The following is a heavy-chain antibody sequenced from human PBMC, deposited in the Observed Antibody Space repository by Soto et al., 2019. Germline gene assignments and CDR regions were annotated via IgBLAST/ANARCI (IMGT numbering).Heavy chain of an antibody. D-gene: IGHD6-13*01. Sequence: SETLSLTCAVYGGSFSGYYWSWIRQPPGKGLEWIGEINHSGSTNYNPSLKSRVTISVDTSKNQFSLKLSSVTAADTAVYYCARGIAAAGTYYYYMDVWDKGTTVTVSS. CDR1: GGSFSGYY. V-gene: IGHV4-34*01. J-gene: IGHJ6*03. CDR2: INHSGST. CDR3: ARGIAAAGTYYYYMDV.